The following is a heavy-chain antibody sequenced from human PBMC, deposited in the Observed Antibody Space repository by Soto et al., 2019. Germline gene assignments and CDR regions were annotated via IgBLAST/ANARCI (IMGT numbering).Heavy chain of an antibody. Sequence: WTWIRQTPGKGLEWIGEIRHSGSTNYNPSLMSRVTMSADTSKKQFSLRLSSATAADTALYFGARGYESSRRYLPLLDYWGQGTLVTVSS. J-gene: IGHJ4*02. CDR3: ARGYESSRRYLPLLDY. V-gene: IGHV4-34*01. D-gene: IGHD3-22*01. CDR2: IRHSGST.